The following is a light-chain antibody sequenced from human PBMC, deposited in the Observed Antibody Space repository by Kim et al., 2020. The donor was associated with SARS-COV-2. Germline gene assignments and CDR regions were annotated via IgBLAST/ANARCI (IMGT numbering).Light chain of an antibody. V-gene: IGKV1D-16*01. Sequence: SASVGGRVTITCRASQDISRSLAWYQQKPGKAPQSLISDASSLQSGVPSRFSGSGSGTEFTLTISSLQPEDFATYYCQQYNTYPTFGGGTKVDIK. CDR2: DAS. CDR1: QDISRS. CDR3: QQYNTYPT. J-gene: IGKJ4*01.